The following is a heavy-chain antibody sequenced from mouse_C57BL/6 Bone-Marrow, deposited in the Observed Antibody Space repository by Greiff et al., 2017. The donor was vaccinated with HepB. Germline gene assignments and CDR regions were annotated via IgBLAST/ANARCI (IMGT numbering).Heavy chain of an antibody. V-gene: IGHV5-4*01. D-gene: IGHD1-1*01. CDR1: GFTFSSYA. Sequence: EVQRVESGGGLVKPGGSLKLSCAASGFTFSSYAMSWVRQTPEKRLEWVATISDGGSYTYYPDNVKGRFTISRDNAKNNLYLQMSHLKSEDTAMYYCAREGDYYGSSPAWFAYWGQGTLVTVSA. CDR2: ISDGGSYT. J-gene: IGHJ3*01. CDR3: AREGDYYGSSPAWFAY.